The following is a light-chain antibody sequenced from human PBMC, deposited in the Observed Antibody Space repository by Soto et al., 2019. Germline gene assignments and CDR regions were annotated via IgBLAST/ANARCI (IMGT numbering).Light chain of an antibody. V-gene: IGLV2-14*01. CDR2: EVT. J-gene: IGLJ1*01. Sequence: QSALTQPASVSGSPGQSITISCTGTSSDVGSYKDVSWYQQHPGKAPKLMIFEVTNRPSGVSNRFSGSKSGNTASLTISGLQAEDEADYYCSSYTNTITLIVFGTGTQLTVL. CDR3: SSYTNTITLIV. CDR1: SSDVGSYKD.